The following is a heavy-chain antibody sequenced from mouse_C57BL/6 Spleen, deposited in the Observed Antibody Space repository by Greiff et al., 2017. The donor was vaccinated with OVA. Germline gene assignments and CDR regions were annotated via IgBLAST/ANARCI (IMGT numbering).Heavy chain of an antibody. CDR2: IDPSDSYT. CDR3: ARFYDGSSYYFDY. D-gene: IGHD2-3*01. CDR1: GYTFTSYW. J-gene: IGHJ2*01. V-gene: IGHV1-69*01. Sequence: VQLQQPGAELVMPGASVKLSCKASGYTFTSYWMHWVKQRPGQGLEWIGEIDPSDSYTNYNQKFKGKSTLTVDKSSSTAYMQPSSLTSEDSAVYYCARFYDGSSYYFDYWGKGTTLTVSS.